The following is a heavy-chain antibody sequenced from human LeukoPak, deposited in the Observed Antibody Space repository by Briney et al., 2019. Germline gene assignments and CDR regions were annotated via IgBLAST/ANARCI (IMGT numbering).Heavy chain of an antibody. J-gene: IGHJ4*02. D-gene: IGHD3-22*01. V-gene: IGHV2-5*01. CDR3: AHSLYDSSGYYYFDY. CDR2: NFWNDDK. Sequence: SGPTLVKPTQTLTLTCTFSGFSLSSSGVAVGWIRQPPGKALEWLALNFWNDDKRYSPSLKSRLTITKDTSKNHVVLTMTNMDLVDTATYYCAHSLYDSSGYYYFDYWGQGTLVTVSP. CDR1: GFSLSSSGVA.